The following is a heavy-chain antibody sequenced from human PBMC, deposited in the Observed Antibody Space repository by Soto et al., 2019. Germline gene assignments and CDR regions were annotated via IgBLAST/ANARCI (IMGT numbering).Heavy chain of an antibody. CDR2: IYWDDDK. Sequence: QITLKESGPTLVKPTQTLTLTCTFSGFSLSTSGVGVGWIRQPPGKALEWLALIYWDDDKRYSPSLKSRLTITKDXXKXQXDLTMTNMDPVDTATYYCAHYYDSSGYYYGNDAFDIWGQGTMVTVSS. J-gene: IGHJ3*02. D-gene: IGHD3-22*01. CDR3: AHYYDSSGYYYGNDAFDI. V-gene: IGHV2-5*02. CDR1: GFSLSTSGVG.